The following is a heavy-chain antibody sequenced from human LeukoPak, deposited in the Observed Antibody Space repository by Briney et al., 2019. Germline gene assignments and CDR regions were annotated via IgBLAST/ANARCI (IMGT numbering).Heavy chain of an antibody. J-gene: IGHJ6*02. CDR3: ARGGMANYDILTGYGYYYYGMDV. D-gene: IGHD3-9*01. Sequence: ASVKASCKSSGYIFTSYDINWVRQATGQGLEWMGWMNPNSGNTGYAQKFQGRVTMTRNTSISTAYMELSSLRSEDTAVYYCARGGMANYDILTGYGYYYYGMDVWGQGTTVTVSS. CDR2: MNPNSGNT. V-gene: IGHV1-8*01. CDR1: GYIFTSYD.